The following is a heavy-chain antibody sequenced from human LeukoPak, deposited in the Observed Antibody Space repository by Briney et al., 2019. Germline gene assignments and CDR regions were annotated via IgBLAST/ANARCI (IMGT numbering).Heavy chain of an antibody. V-gene: IGHV1-69*13. J-gene: IGHJ6*02. D-gene: IGHD5-18*01. CDR3: ARDLATPYSYGLNYYYYGMDV. Sequence: SVKVSCKASGGTFISYAISWVRQAPGQGLEWMGGIIPISGTANYAQKFQGRVTITADESTSTAYMELSSLRSEDTAVYYCARDLATPYSYGLNYYYYGMDVWGQGTTVTVSS. CDR2: IIPISGTA. CDR1: GGTFISYA.